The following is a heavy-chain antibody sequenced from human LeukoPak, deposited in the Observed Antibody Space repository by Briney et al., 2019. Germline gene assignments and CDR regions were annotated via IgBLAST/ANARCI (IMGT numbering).Heavy chain of an antibody. CDR1: GGSFSGYY. D-gene: IGHD2-8*01. J-gene: IGHJ4*02. V-gene: IGHV4-34*01. Sequence: PSETLSLTCAVYGGSFSGYYWSWIRQPPGKGLEWIGEINHSGSTNYNPSLKSRVTISVDTSKNHFSLKLNSLCEPCCTNGVSGFDYWGQGTLVTVSS. CDR3: GFDY. CDR2: INHSGST.